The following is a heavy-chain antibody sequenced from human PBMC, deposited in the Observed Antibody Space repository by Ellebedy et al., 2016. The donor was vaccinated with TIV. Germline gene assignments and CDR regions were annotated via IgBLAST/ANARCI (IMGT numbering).Heavy chain of an antibody. V-gene: IGHV1-69*13. CDR1: GGTFSSYA. CDR3: ARGNYDILTGIARDYYYYYGMDV. J-gene: IGHJ6*02. Sequence: SVKVSCXTSGGTFSSYAISWVRQAPGQGLEWMGGIIPIFGTANYAQKFQGKVTITADESTSTAYMELSSLRSEDTTVYYCARGNYDILTGIARDYYYYYGMDVWGQGTTVTVS. CDR2: IIPIFGTA. D-gene: IGHD3-9*01.